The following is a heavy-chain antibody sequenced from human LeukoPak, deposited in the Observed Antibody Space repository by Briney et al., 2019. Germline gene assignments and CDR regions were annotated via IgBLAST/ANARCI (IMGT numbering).Heavy chain of an antibody. D-gene: IGHD2-15*01. CDR3: ARHRRYCSGDTCYSGHDY. J-gene: IGHJ4*02. V-gene: IGHV3-53*01. Sequence: GGSLRLSCAASGFTVSSNYMSWVRQAPGKGLEFVSIIYSGGSTYYADSLKGRFTISRDNSKDTLYLQMNSLRVEDTAVYYCARHRRYCSGDTCYSGHDYWGQGTLVIVSS. CDR2: IYSGGST. CDR1: GFTVSSNY.